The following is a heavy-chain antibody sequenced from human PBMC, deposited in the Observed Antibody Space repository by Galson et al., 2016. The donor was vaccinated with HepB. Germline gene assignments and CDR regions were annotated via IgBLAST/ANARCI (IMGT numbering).Heavy chain of an antibody. CDR2: IYYTGSI. V-gene: IGHV4-28*05. D-gene: IGHD3-3*02. CDR1: GLSIRSSNW. J-gene: IGHJ6*02. Sequence: SETLYLTCAVSGLSIRSSNWWGWIRQSPGKALEYIGYIYYTGSIYYNPSLRGRVLLSVDTSTNQFSRKVWSVTAVDTAVYYFARVTHFYGLDVWGQGTAVTVSS. CDR3: ARVTHFYGLDV.